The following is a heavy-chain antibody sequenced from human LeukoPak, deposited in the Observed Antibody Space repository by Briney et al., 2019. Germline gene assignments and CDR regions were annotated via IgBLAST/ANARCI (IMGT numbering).Heavy chain of an antibody. J-gene: IGHJ5*02. Sequence: GGSLRLSCAASGFTFSIYGMHWVRQAPGKGLEWVAVIWNDGSNQYYADSVKGRFTISRDNSKNTLYLQMNSLRAEDTAVYYCAKDSGRYCSSTSCLVDTAMVNWFDPWGQGTLVTVSS. CDR1: GFTFSIYG. D-gene: IGHD2-2*01. V-gene: IGHV3-33*06. CDR2: IWNDGSNQ. CDR3: AKDSGRYCSSTSCLVDTAMVNWFDP.